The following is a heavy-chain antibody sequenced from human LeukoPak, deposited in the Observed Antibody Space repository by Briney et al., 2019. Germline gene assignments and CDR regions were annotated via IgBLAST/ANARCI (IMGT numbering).Heavy chain of an antibody. J-gene: IGHJ5*02. V-gene: IGHV1-69*04. CDR2: IIPILGIA. CDR1: GGTFSSYA. Sequence: SVKVSCKASGGTFSSYAISWVRQAPGQGLEWMGRIIPILGIANYAQKFQGRVTITADKSTSTAYMELSGLRSEDTAVYYCARDRVAVVPAARTGWFDPWGQGTLVTVSS. D-gene: IGHD2-2*01. CDR3: ARDRVAVVPAARTGWFDP.